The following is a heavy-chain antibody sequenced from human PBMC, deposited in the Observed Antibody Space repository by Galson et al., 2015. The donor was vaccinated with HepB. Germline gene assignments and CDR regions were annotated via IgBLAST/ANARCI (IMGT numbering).Heavy chain of an antibody. CDR3: ARWRFGEFDYYFDY. CDR1: GYTFTNYP. CDR2: INTDNGNT. J-gene: IGHJ4*02. Sequence: SVKVSCKASGYTFTNYPIHWVRQAPGQGLEWMAWINTDNGNTKYLQKVQGRVTITRDTSAGTAYMEISSLTSEDTAVYYCARWRFGEFDYYFDYWGQGTLVTVSS. V-gene: IGHV1-3*04. D-gene: IGHD3-10*01.